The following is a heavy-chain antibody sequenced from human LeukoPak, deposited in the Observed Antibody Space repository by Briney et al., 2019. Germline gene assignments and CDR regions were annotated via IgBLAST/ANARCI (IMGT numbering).Heavy chain of an antibody. CDR2: ISSSSSYI. V-gene: IGHV3-21*01. CDR1: GFTFSSYS. D-gene: IGHD3-9*01. Sequence: GGSLRLSCEASGFTFSSYSMNWVRQAPGKGLEWVSSISSSSSYIYYADSVKGRFTISRDNAKNSLYLQMNSLRAEDTAVYYCARRYYDILTGYGPADYWGQGTLVTVSS. J-gene: IGHJ4*02. CDR3: ARRYYDILTGYGPADY.